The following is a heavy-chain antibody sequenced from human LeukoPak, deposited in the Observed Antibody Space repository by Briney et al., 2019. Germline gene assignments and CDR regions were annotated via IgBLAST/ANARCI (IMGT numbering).Heavy chain of an antibody. CDR1: GFTFSSYG. J-gene: IGHJ4*02. Sequence: PGGSLRLSCAASGFTFSSYGMHWVRQAPGKGLEWVAFIRYDGSNKYYADSVKGRFTISRDNAKNSLYLQMNSLRAEDTAVYYCASGDYDFWSGYYPFDYWGQGTLVTVSS. CDR3: ASGDYDFWSGYYPFDY. CDR2: IRYDGSNK. V-gene: IGHV3-30*02. D-gene: IGHD3-3*01.